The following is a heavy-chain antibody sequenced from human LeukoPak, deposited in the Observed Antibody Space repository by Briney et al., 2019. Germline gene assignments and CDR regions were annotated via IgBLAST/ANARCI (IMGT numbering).Heavy chain of an antibody. J-gene: IGHJ4*02. CDR2: RKPNSANT. CDR1: GYTFPSYD. CDR3: ARGPPESSSSDY. D-gene: IGHD6-13*01. V-gene: IGHV1-8*01. Sequence: SVKVSCKPSGYTFPSYDINWVRQATAPGLEGMGWRKPNSANTGNAQKSQGRVTMTRNTSISTAYMQLSSLRSEDTAVYYCARGPPESSSSDYWGQGTLVTVSS.